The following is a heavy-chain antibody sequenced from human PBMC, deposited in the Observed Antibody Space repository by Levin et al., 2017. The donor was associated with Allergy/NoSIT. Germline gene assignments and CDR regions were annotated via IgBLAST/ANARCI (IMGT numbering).Heavy chain of an antibody. J-gene: IGHJ4*02. V-gene: IGHV3-53*01. CDR3: AWGWGRLAE. CDR1: GFTVSGDF. CDR2: ISVGGTT. Sequence: GGSLRLSCAASGFTVSGDFMAWVRQAPGKGLECVSVISVGGTTYYIDSVKGRFTISRDISMRTVHLQMNSLRVEDTAVYYCAWGWGRLAEWGQGTLVTVSS. D-gene: IGHD3-16*01.